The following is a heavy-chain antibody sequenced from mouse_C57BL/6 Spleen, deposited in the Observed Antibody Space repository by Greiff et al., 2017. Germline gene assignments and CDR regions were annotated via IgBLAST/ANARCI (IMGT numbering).Heavy chain of an antibody. V-gene: IGHV1-5*01. CDR2: IYPGNSDT. D-gene: IGHD2-1*01. Sequence: EVKLVESGTVLARPGASVKMSCKTSGYTFTSYWMHWVKQRPGQGLEWIGAIYPGNSDTSYNQKFKGKAKLTAVTSASTAYMELSSLTNEDSAVYYCTRKGIYYGNYSWYFDVWGTGTTVTVSS. J-gene: IGHJ1*03. CDR1: GYTFTSYW. CDR3: TRKGIYYGNYSWYFDV.